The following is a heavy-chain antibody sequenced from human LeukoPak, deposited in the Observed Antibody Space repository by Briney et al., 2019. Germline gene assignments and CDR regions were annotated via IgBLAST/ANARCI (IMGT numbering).Heavy chain of an antibody. Sequence: SETLSLTCAVYGGSFSGYYWSWIRQPPGKGLEWIRETNHSGSTNYNPSLKSRVTMSVDTSKNQFSLKLSSVTAADTAVYYCARVHIVGAPYTVPNGMDVWGQGTTVTVSS. CDR3: ARVHIVGAPYTVPNGMDV. CDR1: GGSFSGYY. J-gene: IGHJ6*02. D-gene: IGHD2-2*01. V-gene: IGHV4-34*01. CDR2: TNHSGST.